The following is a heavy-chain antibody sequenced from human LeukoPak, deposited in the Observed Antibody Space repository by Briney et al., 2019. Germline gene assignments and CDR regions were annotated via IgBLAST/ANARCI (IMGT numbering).Heavy chain of an antibody. CDR1: GYTLTELS. J-gene: IGHJ6*03. Sequence: TSVKVSCKVSGYTLTELSMHWVRQAPGKGLEWMGGFDPEDGETIYAQKFQGRVTMTEDTSTDTAYMELSRLRSDGTAVYYCARAPFSIAGGSWPLYYYMDVWGKGTTVTVSS. D-gene: IGHD6-6*01. CDR3: ARAPFSIAGGSWPLYYYMDV. CDR2: FDPEDGET. V-gene: IGHV1-24*01.